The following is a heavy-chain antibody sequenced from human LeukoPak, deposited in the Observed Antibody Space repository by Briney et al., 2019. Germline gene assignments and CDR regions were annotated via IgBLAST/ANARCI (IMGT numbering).Heavy chain of an antibody. CDR2: ISYDGTNK. J-gene: IGHJ4*02. CDR1: GFTFINYC. Sequence: GRSLRLSCAASGFTFINYCMHWVRQAPGKGLEWVAVISYDGTNKYYADSVKGRFTISRDDSKNTLYLQMNSLKTDDPAVYYCANYGDYQYFDYWGEGDPVTVSS. CDR3: ANYGDYQYFDY. V-gene: IGHV3-30*18. D-gene: IGHD4-17*01.